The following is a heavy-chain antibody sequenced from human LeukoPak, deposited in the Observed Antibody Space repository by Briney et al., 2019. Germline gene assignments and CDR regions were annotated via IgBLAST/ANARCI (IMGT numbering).Heavy chain of an antibody. CDR3: ARLDPHNWYFDL. CDR1: GGSFSGYY. V-gene: IGHV4-34*01. D-gene: IGHD1-1*01. Sequence: SETLSLTCAVYGGSFSGYYWSWIRQPPGKGLEWIGEINHSGSTNYNPSLKSRVTISVDTSKNQFSLKLSSVTAADTAVYYCARLDPHNWYFDLWGRGTLVTVSS. J-gene: IGHJ2*01. CDR2: INHSGST.